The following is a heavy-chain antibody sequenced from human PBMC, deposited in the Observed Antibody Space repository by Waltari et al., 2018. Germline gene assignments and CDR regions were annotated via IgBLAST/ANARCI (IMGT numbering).Heavy chain of an antibody. CDR3: ARSGGGTTTFGVAE. V-gene: IGHV1-2*06. Sequence: QVQLVQSGAEVKKSGASVKVSCKASGYTFTDFFIHWVRQAPGQGLEWMGRINPTSGDTSYAQRFQGRVTMTGDTSLTTAYMELTGLRSDDTAIYYCARSGGGTTTFGVAEWGQGSLVTVSS. CDR2: INPTSGDT. CDR1: GYTFTDFF. D-gene: IGHD3-3*01. J-gene: IGHJ4*02.